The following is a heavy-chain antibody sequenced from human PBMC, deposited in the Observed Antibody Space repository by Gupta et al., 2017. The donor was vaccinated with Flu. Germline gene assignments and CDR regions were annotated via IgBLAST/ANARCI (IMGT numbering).Heavy chain of an antibody. V-gene: IGHV3-7*01. CDR2: IKQDGSEK. CDR1: GFTFSSYW. D-gene: IGHD1-26*01. CDR3: ARDVLSGSYNAAGY. Sequence: EVQLVESGGGLVQPGGSLRLSCAASGFTFSSYWMSWVRQAPGKGLEWVANIKQDGSEKYYVDSVKGRFTISRDNAKNSLYLQMNSLRAEDTAVYYCARDVLSGSYNAAGYWGQGTLVTVSS. J-gene: IGHJ4*02.